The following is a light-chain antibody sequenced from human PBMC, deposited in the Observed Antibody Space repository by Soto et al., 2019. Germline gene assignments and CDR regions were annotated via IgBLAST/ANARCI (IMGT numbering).Light chain of an antibody. J-gene: IGKJ4*01. CDR1: QGIRND. V-gene: IGKV1-17*01. Sequence: DIQMTQSPSSLSASVGDRVTITCRASQGIRNDVTWYQQKLGKAPKRLITAASSLQSGVPSRFSGSGSGTEFTLTIRRLQPGDLATYYCLQHNSDPFTFGGGPKVEI. CDR2: AAS. CDR3: LQHNSDPFT.